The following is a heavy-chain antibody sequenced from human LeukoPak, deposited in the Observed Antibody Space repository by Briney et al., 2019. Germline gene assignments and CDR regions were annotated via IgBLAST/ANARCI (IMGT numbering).Heavy chain of an antibody. CDR1: GFTFSSYS. V-gene: IGHV3-21*01. D-gene: IGHD3-9*01. Sequence: GGSLRLSCAASGFTFSSYSMNWVRQAPGKGLEWVSSISSSSSYIYYADSVKGRFTISRDNSKNTLYLQMNSLRAEDTAVYYCARGAGRNYDILTGLNHFDYWGQGTLVTVSS. CDR2: ISSSSSYI. CDR3: ARGAGRNYDILTGLNHFDY. J-gene: IGHJ4*02.